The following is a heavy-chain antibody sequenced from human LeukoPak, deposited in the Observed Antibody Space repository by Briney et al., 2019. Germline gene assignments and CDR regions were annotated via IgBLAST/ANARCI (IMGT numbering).Heavy chain of an antibody. CDR2: IYYGGTT. D-gene: IGHD6-13*01. J-gene: IGHJ4*02. V-gene: IGHV4-59*01. Sequence: SETLSLTCTVSGGSIGTYSWNWIRQPPGKGLEWIGYIYYGGTTNYNPSLKSRVTISVDTSKNQFSLKLSSVTAADTAVYYCARSSSWYDYWGQGTLVTVSS. CDR1: GGSIGTYS. CDR3: ARSSSWYDY.